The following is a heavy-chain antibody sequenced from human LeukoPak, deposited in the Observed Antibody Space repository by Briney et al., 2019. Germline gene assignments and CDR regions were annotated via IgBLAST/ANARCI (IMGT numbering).Heavy chain of an antibody. J-gene: IGHJ4*02. Sequence: GGSLRLSCAASGFTFSSYSMNWVRQAPGKGLEWVANIKQDGSEKYYVDSVKGRFNTSRDNAKNSLHLQMNSLRAEDTAVYYCARGSTYYQFWSGYPFDYWGQGTLVTVSS. D-gene: IGHD3-3*01. CDR2: IKQDGSEK. V-gene: IGHV3-7*01. CDR3: ARGSTYYQFWSGYPFDY. CDR1: GFTFSSYS.